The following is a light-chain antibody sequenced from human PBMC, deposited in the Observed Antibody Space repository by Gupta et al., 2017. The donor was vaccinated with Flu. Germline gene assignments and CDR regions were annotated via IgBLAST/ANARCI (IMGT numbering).Light chain of an antibody. J-gene: IGKJ5*01. CDR1: QGISHY. Sequence: DIQMTQSPPSLSASVGDRVTITCRASQGISHYLSWYQQKPGKAPQLLIHTASTLQSGVPSRFSGGGSGTDFTLTISGLEPEDSATYFCHQSYTLSTFGQGTQLEI. V-gene: IGKV1-39*01. CDR3: HQSYTLST. CDR2: TAS.